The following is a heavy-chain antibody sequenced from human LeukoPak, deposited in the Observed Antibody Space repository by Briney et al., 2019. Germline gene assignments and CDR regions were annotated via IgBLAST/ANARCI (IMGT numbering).Heavy chain of an antibody. V-gene: IGHV1-18*01. CDR1: GYTFTSYG. CDR2: ISTYNGNT. CDR3: ARDQGFLGIIGDDAFDI. J-gene: IGHJ3*02. D-gene: IGHD7-27*01. Sequence: ASVKVSCKASGYTFTSYGISWVRQAPGQGLEWMGWISTYNGNTNYAQKLQGRVTMTSDTSTATAYMELRSLRSDDTAVYYCARDQGFLGIIGDDAFDIWGQGTMVTVSS.